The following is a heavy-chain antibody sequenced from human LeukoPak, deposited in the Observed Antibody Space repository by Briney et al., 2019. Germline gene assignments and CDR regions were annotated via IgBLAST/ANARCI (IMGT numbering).Heavy chain of an antibody. CDR1: GFTFSKYA. Sequence: GALRLSCAASGFTFSKYAMSWVRQAPGKGLEWVSALSGSGDNTYYADSVKGRFTISRDNSKNTLYLQMNSLRAEDTALYYCARPASRGVGRYFDLWGRGSLVTVSS. V-gene: IGHV3-23*01. J-gene: IGHJ2*01. CDR2: LSGSGDNT. CDR3: ARPASRGVGRYFDL. D-gene: IGHD3-10*01.